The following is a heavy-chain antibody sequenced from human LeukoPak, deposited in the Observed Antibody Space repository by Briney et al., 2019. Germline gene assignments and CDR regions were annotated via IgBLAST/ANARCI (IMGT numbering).Heavy chain of an antibody. D-gene: IGHD3-16*01. CDR3: ARGLFDYDYVEY. V-gene: IGHV1-69*05. CDR1: GYTFTSYG. J-gene: IGHJ4*02. CDR2: IIPIFGTA. Sequence: ASVKVSCKASGYTFTSYGISWVRQAPGQGLEWMGGIIPIFGTANYAQKFQGRVTITTDESTSTAYMELSSLRSEDTAVYYCARGLFDYDYVEYWGQGTLVTVSS.